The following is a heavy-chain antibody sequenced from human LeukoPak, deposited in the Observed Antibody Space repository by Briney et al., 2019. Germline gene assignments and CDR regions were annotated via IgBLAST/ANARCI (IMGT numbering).Heavy chain of an antibody. CDR1: GFTFSAYP. Sequence: GGSLRLSCAASGFTFSAYPMHWVRQAPGRGLEYVSSISSNGEGTYYADSVRGRFTISRDNSQNTLYLQMDSLRGDDMAVYYCARDLGKRRGLIRSRAFYGLDVWGQGTTVTVSS. J-gene: IGHJ6*02. D-gene: IGHD3-10*01. V-gene: IGHV3-64*02. CDR2: ISSNGEGT. CDR3: ARDLGKRRGLIRSRAFYGLDV.